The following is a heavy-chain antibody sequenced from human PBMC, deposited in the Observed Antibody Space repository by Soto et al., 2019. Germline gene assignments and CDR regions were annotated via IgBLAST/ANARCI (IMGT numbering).Heavy chain of an antibody. Sequence: QVQLVQSGAEVKKPGASVKVSCKASGYTFTSYGISWVRQAPGQGLEWMGWISAYNGNTNYAQKLQGRVTMTTDTSTSTAYVELRSLRSDDTAVYYCARHPQQVAPGVWFDPWGQGTLVTVSS. J-gene: IGHJ5*02. CDR2: ISAYNGNT. CDR3: ARHPQQVAPGVWFDP. D-gene: IGHD6-13*01. V-gene: IGHV1-18*04. CDR1: GYTFTSYG.